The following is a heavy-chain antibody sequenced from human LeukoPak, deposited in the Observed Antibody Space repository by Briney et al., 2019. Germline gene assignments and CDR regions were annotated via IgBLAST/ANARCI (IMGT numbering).Heavy chain of an antibody. D-gene: IGHD6-6*01. J-gene: IGHJ4*02. Sequence: GGSLRLSCAASGFTFSNYGMDWVRQAPGKGLEWVSYISASSSSIYYADSVKGRFTISRGNAKNPLFLQMSSLRAEDTAVYYCARGGAARPDYWGQGSLVTVSS. V-gene: IGHV3-48*04. CDR3: ARGGAARPDY. CDR1: GFTFSNYG. CDR2: ISASSSSI.